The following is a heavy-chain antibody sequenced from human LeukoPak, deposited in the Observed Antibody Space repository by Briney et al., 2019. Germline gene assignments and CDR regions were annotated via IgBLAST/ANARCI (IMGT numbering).Heavy chain of an antibody. CDR2: ITGSGAST. Sequence: GGSLRLSCTASGFTFNNYAMTWVRQAPGKGLEGVSAITGSGASTNYADSVKGRFTISRDNSKNTIYLQMNSLRAEDTAKYYCAKRSSISSGYFDFWGRGTLVTVSS. CDR1: GFTFNNYA. D-gene: IGHD3-22*01. J-gene: IGHJ4*02. V-gene: IGHV3-23*01. CDR3: AKRSSISSGYFDF.